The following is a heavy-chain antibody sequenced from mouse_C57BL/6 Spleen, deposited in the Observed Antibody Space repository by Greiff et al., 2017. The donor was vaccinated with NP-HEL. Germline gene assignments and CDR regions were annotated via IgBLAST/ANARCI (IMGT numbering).Heavy chain of an antibody. D-gene: IGHD1-1*01. CDR1: GFTFSSYG. J-gene: IGHJ2*01. CDR2: ISSGGSYT. Sequence: EVQVVEPGGDLVKPGGSLKLSCAASGFTFSSYGMSWVRQTPDQRLEWVATISSGGSYTYYPDSVKGRFTISRDNAKNTPYLQMSSLKSEDTAMYYCARRDYGSSPSFDYWGQGTTLTVSS. CDR3: ARRDYGSSPSFDY. V-gene: IGHV5-6*01.